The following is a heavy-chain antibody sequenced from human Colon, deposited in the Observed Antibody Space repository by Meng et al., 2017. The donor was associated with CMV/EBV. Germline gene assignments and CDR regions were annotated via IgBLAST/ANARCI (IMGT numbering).Heavy chain of an antibody. D-gene: IGHD7-27*01. CDR2: IYHSGTT. Sequence: LTCAVSAGSISSSSWWSWVRQPPGKGLEWIGEIYHSGTTNYNPSLRSRVTISVDKSTDQFSLKLTSVTAADTSVYYCARSRNRAELGDWGQGTLVTVSS. J-gene: IGHJ4*02. CDR1: AGSISSSSW. V-gene: IGHV4-4*02. CDR3: ARSRNRAELGD.